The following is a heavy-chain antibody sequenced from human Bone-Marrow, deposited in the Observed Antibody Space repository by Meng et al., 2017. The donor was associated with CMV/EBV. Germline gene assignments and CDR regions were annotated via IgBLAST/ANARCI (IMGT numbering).Heavy chain of an antibody. Sequence: GSISTGGYYCSWIRQHPGKDLEWIGYIYYSGSTYYNPSLKSRVSISVDTSKNQFSLKLSSVTAADTAVYYCARVPSSRGGHSWLDPWGQGTLVTVSS. CDR2: IYYSGST. V-gene: IGHV4-31*02. J-gene: IGHJ5*02. CDR3: ARVPSSRGGHSWLDP. CDR1: GSISTGGYY. D-gene: IGHD3-10*01.